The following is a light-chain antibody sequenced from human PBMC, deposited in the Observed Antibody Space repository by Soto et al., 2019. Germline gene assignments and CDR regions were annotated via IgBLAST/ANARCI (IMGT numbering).Light chain of an antibody. CDR2: DAS. Sequence: DIQMTQSPSSLSASVGDRVTITCRASQDISNSFAWFQQKPGKAPKSLIYDASKLQTGVTPKFNGSGSGTDFTLTISSLQPEDFATYYCQQYKNYPYTFGQGTKLEIK. V-gene: IGKV1-16*02. CDR3: QQYKNYPYT. CDR1: QDISNS. J-gene: IGKJ2*01.